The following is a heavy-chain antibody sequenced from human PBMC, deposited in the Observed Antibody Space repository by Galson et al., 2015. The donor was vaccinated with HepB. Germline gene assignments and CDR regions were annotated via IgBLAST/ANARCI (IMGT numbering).Heavy chain of an antibody. CDR2: ISSSSSYI. D-gene: IGHD3-22*01. CDR1: GFTFSSYS. V-gene: IGHV3-21*01. J-gene: IGHJ4*02. Sequence: SLRLSCAASGFTFSSYSVNWVRQAPGKGLEWVSSISSSSSYIYYADSVKGRFTISRDHAKNSLYLQMNSLRAEDTAVYYCARAGYYYDSSGYYSYYFDYWGQGTLVTVSS. CDR3: ARAGYYYDSSGYYSYYFDY.